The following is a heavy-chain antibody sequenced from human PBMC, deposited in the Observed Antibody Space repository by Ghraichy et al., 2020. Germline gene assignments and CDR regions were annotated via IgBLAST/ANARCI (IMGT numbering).Heavy chain of an antibody. CDR3: VRDGWDLLYYFAY. D-gene: IGHD1-26*01. V-gene: IGHV3-33*01. Sequence: GGSLRLSCAASGFIFSNYGMHWVRQAPGKGPEWVAVIWYDGSNTYYADSVKGRITISRDNSKNTLYLQMNILSADDTAVYYCVRDGWDLLYYFAYWGQGTLVTVSS. CDR1: GFIFSNYG. J-gene: IGHJ4*02. CDR2: IWYDGSNT.